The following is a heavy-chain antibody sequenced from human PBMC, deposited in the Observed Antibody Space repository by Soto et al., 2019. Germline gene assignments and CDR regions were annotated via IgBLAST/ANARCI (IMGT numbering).Heavy chain of an antibody. CDR2: IYYSGST. V-gene: IGHV4-31*03. J-gene: IGHJ3*02. CDR1: GGSISSGGYY. Sequence: QVQLQESGPGLVKPSQTLSLTCTVSGGSISSGGYYWSWIRQHPGKGLEWIGYIYYSGSTYYNPSLKRRVTISXXTXTXXFSLKLSSVTAADTAVYYCARDGRDSGYEDDAFDIWGQGTMVTVSS. CDR3: ARDGRDSGYEDDAFDI. D-gene: IGHD5-12*01.